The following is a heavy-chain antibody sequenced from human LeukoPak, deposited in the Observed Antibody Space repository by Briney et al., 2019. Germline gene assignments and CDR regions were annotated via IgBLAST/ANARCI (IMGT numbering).Heavy chain of an antibody. D-gene: IGHD3-22*01. CDR3: ARDRTSYDSSGTTPFDY. CDR2: IGSRNIYI. Sequence: GGSLRLSCAASGFTFRTFGMNWVRQAPGKGLEWVSSIGSRNIYIYYADSVKGRFTISRDDARNSLYLQMNSLRAEDTAVYYCARDRTSYDSSGTTPFDYWGQGTLVTVSS. J-gene: IGHJ4*02. CDR1: GFTFRTFG. V-gene: IGHV3-21*04.